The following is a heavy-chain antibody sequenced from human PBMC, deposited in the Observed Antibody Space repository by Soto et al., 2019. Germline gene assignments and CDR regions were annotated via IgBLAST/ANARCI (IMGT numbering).Heavy chain of an antibody. V-gene: IGHV4-31*03. Sequence: SETLSLTCPVSGGSISSGGYYWSWIRQHPGKGLEWIGYIYYSGSTYYNPSLKSRVTISVDTSKNQFSLKLSSVTAADTAVYYCARGRSYDNWFDPWGQGTLVTVSS. CDR2: IYYSGST. CDR3: ARGRSYDNWFDP. D-gene: IGHD3-16*01. J-gene: IGHJ5*02. CDR1: GGSISSGGYY.